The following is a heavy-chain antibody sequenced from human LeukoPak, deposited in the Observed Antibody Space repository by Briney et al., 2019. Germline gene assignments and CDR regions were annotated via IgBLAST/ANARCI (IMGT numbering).Heavy chain of an antibody. CDR1: GYTFTGYY. Sequence: ASVKVSCKASGYTFTGYYMHWVRQATGQGLEWMGWMNPNSGNTGYAQKFQGRVTMTRNTSISTAYMELSSLRSEDTAVYYCARVGSSGWYYHYYYGMDVWGQGTTVTVSS. D-gene: IGHD6-19*01. V-gene: IGHV1-8*02. CDR2: MNPNSGNT. J-gene: IGHJ6*02. CDR3: ARVGSSGWYYHYYYGMDV.